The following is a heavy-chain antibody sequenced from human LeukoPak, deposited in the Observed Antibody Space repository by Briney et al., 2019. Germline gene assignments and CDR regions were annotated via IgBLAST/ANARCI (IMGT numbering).Heavy chain of an antibody. D-gene: IGHD1-26*01. CDR3: ARSGSDYGYFDY. CDR1: GGSISPFY. J-gene: IGHJ4*02. Sequence: SETLSLTCTVSGGSISPFYWSWIRQPPGKGLEWIGYIYHSGSTYYNPSLKSRVTISVDRSKNQFSLKLSSVTAADTAVYYCARSGSDYGYFDYWGQGTLVTVSS. V-gene: IGHV4-30-2*01. CDR2: IYHSGST.